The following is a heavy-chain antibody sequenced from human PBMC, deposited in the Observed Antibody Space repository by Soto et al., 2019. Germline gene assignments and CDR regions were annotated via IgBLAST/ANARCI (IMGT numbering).Heavy chain of an antibody. Sequence: QVQLVQSGAEVKKPGASVKVSCKASGYTFTSYDINWVRQATGQGLEWMGWMNPNSGNTGYAQKFQGRVTMTRNTPISTAYRELSSLRSEDTAVYYCARGLGATYYYYYYGMDVWGQGTTVTVSS. D-gene: IGHD1-26*01. V-gene: IGHV1-8*01. J-gene: IGHJ6*02. CDR2: MNPNSGNT. CDR1: GYTFTSYD. CDR3: ARGLGATYYYYYYGMDV.